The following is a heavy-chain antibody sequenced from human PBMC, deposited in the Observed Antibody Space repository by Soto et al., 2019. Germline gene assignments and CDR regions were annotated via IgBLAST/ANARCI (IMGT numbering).Heavy chain of an antibody. CDR1: GGTLSSGGCY. Sequence: TLSLTCTVAGGTLSSGGCYWSWIRQHPGKGLEWIGYIYYSKSTYYNPSLKSRVTISLDTSKNQFSLKLTSVTAADTAVYFCARSVFPWGQGTLVTVS. V-gene: IGHV4-31*03. CDR2: IYYSKST. J-gene: IGHJ5*02. CDR3: ARSVFP.